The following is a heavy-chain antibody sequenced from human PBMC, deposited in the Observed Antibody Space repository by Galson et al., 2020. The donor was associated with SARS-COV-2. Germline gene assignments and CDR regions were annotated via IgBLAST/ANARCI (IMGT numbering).Heavy chain of an antibody. CDR1: GFTFSSYW. CDR3: ARGDMGNDYFDY. CDR2: IYSEGSST. Sequence: GGSLRLPCAASGFTFSSYWMHWVRQAPGKGLVWVSRIYSEGSSTRYADSVKGRFTISGDNAKNTLYLQMNRLRAEDTAVYYCARGDMGNDYFDYWGQGTLGTVSS. V-gene: IGHV3-74*01. J-gene: IGHJ4*02. D-gene: IGHD7-27*01.